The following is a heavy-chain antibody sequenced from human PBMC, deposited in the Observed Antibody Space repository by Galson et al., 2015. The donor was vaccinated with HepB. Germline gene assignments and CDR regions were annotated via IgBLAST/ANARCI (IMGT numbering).Heavy chain of an antibody. D-gene: IGHD3-3*01. V-gene: IGHV3-11*01. CDR2: ISSSGSTI. J-gene: IGHJ5*02. CDR1: GFTFSDYY. Sequence: SLRLSCAASGFTFSDYYMSWIRQAPGKGLEWVSYISSSGSTIYYADSVKGRFTISRDNAKNSLYLQMNSLRAEDTAVYYCARDQRYDFWSGYYTGGFDPWGQGTLVTVSS. CDR3: ARDQRYDFWSGYYTGGFDP.